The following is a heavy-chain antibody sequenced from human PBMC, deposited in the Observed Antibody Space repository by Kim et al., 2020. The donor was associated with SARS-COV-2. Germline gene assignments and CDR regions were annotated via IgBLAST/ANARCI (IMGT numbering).Heavy chain of an antibody. Sequence: GGSLRLSCAASGLTVINTYMTWVRQAPGKGLEWVSVIYAGGTTYHADSVKGRFTISRDNSRNTVFLQMNSLRAEDTGVYYCARLRDYGMDVWGQGTTVTVSS. V-gene: IGHV3-53*01. CDR2: IYAGGTT. J-gene: IGHJ6*02. CDR3: ARLRDYGMDV. CDR1: GLTVINTY.